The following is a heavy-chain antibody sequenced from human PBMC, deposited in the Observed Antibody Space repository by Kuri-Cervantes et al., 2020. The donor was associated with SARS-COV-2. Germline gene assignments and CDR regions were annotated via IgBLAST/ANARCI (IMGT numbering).Heavy chain of an antibody. CDR3: ASPCITGIPNDMDV. D-gene: IGHD1-20*01. CDR1: GGSISSYY. V-gene: IGHV4-59*01. Sequence: ESLKISCTVSGGSISSYYWSWIRQPPGKGLEWIGYIYYSGSTNYNPSLKSRVTISVDTSKNQFSLKLSSVTAADTAVYYCASPCITGIPNDMDVWGQGTTVTVSS. CDR2: IYYSGST. J-gene: IGHJ6*02.